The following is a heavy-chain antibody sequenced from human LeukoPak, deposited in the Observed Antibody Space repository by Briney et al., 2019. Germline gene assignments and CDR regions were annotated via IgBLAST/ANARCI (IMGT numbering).Heavy chain of an antibody. J-gene: IGHJ4*02. CDR2: ISSSGSTI. V-gene: IGHV3-48*03. Sequence: GGSLRLSCAASGFTFSSYEMNWVRQAPGKGLEWVSYISSSGSTIYYADSVKGRFTISRDNAKNSLYLQMNSLRAEDTAVYYCARDFPSKPRYRWLLASADFDYWGQGTLVTVSS. CDR1: GFTFSSYE. D-gene: IGHD3-22*01. CDR3: ARDFPSKPRYRWLLASADFDY.